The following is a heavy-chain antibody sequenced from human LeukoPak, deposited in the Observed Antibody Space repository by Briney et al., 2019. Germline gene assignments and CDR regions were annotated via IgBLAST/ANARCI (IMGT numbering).Heavy chain of an antibody. V-gene: IGHV3-23*01. CDR1: GFTFSSYS. J-gene: IGHJ6*02. CDR3: AKGTTVARYYAMDV. Sequence: GGSLRLSCAASGFTFSSYSMSWVRQAPGKGLEWVSGTNGNGASKYYADSVEGRFTISRDNSKNTLFLEMNSLRDDDTAVYYCAKGTTVARYYAMDVWGQGTTVTVSS. D-gene: IGHD3-16*02. CDR2: TNGNGASK.